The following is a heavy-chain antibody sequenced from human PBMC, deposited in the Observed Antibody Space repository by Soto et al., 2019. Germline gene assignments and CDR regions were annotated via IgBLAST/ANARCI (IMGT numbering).Heavy chain of an antibody. CDR2: IYYSGST. D-gene: IGHD1-26*01. V-gene: IGHV4-59*01. J-gene: IGHJ6*02. CDR1: GGSISSYY. Sequence: SETLSLTCTVSGGSISSYYWSWIRQPPGKGLEWIGYIYYSGSTNYNPSLKSRVTISVDTSKNQFSLKLSSVTAADTAVYYCARDSGTRVGATHYYYYGMDVWGQGTTVTVSS. CDR3: ARDSGTRVGATHYYYYGMDV.